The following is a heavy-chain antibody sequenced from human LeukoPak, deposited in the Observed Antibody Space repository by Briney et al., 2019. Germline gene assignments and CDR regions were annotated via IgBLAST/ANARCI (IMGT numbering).Heavy chain of an antibody. D-gene: IGHD3-9*01. CDR3: ARRGYYKIDP. Sequence: SETLSLTCTVSGGSVSSGSYYWRWIRQPPGKGLEWIGYIYYSGSTNYNPSLKSRVTISVDTSKNQFSLKLSSVTAADTAVYYCARRGYYKIDPWGQGTLVTVSS. CDR2: IYYSGST. J-gene: IGHJ5*02. V-gene: IGHV4-61*01. CDR1: GGSVSSGSYY.